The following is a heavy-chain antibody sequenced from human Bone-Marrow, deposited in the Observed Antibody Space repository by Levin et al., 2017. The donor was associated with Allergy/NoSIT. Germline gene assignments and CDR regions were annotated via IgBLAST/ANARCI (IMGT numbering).Heavy chain of an antibody. CDR2: VSGSGGAT. J-gene: IGHJ4*02. CDR1: GFTFSKHG. D-gene: IGHD1-1*01. CDR3: ARDLQRGSTWFLYSAFDY. Sequence: GESLKISCTASGFTFSKHGMTWVRQAPGKGLQWVATVSGSGGATDYADSVKGRFIISRDNSMNTVYLQMNSLRAEDTAVYYCARDLQRGSTWFLYSAFDYWGQGTLVTVSS. V-gene: IGHV3-23*01.